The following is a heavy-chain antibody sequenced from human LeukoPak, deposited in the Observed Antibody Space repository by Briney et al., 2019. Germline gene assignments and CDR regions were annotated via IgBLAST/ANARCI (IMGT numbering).Heavy chain of an antibody. Sequence: SETLSLTCTVSGYSISSGYYWGWIRPPPGKGLEWIGSIYNSGSTYYNPSLKSRVTISVDTSKNQFSLKLRSVTAADTAMYYCARAYSSSWYYNWFDPWGQGTLVTVSS. V-gene: IGHV4-38-2*02. CDR1: GYSISSGYY. D-gene: IGHD6-13*01. CDR3: ARAYSSSWYYNWFDP. J-gene: IGHJ5*02. CDR2: IYNSGST.